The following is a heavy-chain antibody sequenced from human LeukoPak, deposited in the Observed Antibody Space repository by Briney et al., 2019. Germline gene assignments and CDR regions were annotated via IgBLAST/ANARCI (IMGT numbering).Heavy chain of an antibody. CDR3: ARVYYDSSGSLFDP. CDR2: INPNSGGT. D-gene: IGHD3-22*01. CDR1: GYTFTGYY. J-gene: IGHJ5*02. V-gene: IGHV1-2*06. Sequence: ASVKVSCKASGYTFTGYYMHWVRQAPGQGLEWMGRINPNSGGTNYAQKFQGRVTMTRDTSISTAYIELSRLRSDDTAVYYCARVYYDSSGSLFDPWGQGTLVTVSS.